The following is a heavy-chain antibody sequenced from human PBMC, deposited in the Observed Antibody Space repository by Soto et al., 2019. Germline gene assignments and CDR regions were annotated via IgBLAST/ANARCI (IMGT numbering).Heavy chain of an antibody. Sequence: SETLSLTCTVSGGSISSYYCSWIRQAAGKGLEWIGRIDTSGTTNYNPALKSRVTMSVDASKNQFSLNLSSVTAADTAVYYCARGPRGYVYYHGMDVWGQGTTVTV. CDR2: IDTSGTT. J-gene: IGHJ6*02. CDR1: GGSISSYY. D-gene: IGHD3-10*01. CDR3: ARGPRGYVYYHGMDV. V-gene: IGHV4-4*07.